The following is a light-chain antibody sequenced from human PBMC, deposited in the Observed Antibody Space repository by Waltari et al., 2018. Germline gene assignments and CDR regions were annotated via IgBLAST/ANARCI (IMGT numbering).Light chain of an antibody. J-gene: IGKJ2*01. CDR2: KAS. Sequence: DIPMTQSPCTLSASVGDRVTITCRASQSISSWLAWYQQKPGKAPKLLIYKASSLESGVPSRFSGSGSGTEFTLTISSLQPDDFATYYCQQYNSYPYTFGQGTKLEIK. CDR3: QQYNSYPYT. CDR1: QSISSW. V-gene: IGKV1-5*03.